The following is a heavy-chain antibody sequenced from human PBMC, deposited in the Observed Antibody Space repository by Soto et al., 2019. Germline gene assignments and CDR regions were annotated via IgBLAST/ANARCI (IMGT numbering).Heavy chain of an antibody. J-gene: IGHJ4*02. CDR2: IYYSGST. CDR3: ARSYDYGSGSYYFEY. CDR1: DGSASSYY. D-gene: IGHD3-10*01. Sequence: LSLTSTVSDGSASSYYWSWIRQPPGKGLEWIGYIYYSGSTNYNPSLKSRVTISVDTSKNQFSLKLSSVTAADTAVYYFARSYDYGSGSYYFEYWGQGTLVTSPQ. V-gene: IGHV4-59*02.